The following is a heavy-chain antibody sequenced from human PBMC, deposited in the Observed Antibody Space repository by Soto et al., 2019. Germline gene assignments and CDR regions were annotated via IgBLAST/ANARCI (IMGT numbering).Heavy chain of an antibody. Sequence: GASVKVSCKASGGTFSSYTISWVRQAPGQGLEWMGRIIPILGIANYAQKFQGRVTITADKSTSTAYMELSSLRSEDTAEYYCASDVHLGELSLYEGYYYYMDVWGKGTTVTVSS. V-gene: IGHV1-69*02. CDR3: ASDVHLGELSLYEGYYYYMDV. J-gene: IGHJ6*03. CDR1: GGTFSSYT. D-gene: IGHD3-16*02. CDR2: IIPILGIA.